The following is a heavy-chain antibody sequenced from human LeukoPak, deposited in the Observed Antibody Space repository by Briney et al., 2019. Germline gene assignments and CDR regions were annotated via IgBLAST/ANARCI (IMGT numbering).Heavy chain of an antibody. CDR3: ARVHYYHYEMDV. J-gene: IGHJ6*02. Sequence: SETLSLTCSASGYSINSISYWGWIRQPPGKGLEWIGSVDHSGSTYYNASLKSRVTISVDTSKNQFPLKLSSVTAADTAVYYCARVHYYHYEMDVWGQGTTVTVSS. CDR2: VDHSGST. CDR1: GYSINSISY. V-gene: IGHV4-38-2*01.